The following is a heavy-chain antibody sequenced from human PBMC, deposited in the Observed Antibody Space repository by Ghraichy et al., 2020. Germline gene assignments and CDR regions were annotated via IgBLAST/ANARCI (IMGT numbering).Heavy chain of an antibody. D-gene: IGHD5-18*01. CDR1: GFTFSSSA. Sequence: SVKVSCKSSGFTFSSSAMQWVRQARGQRLEWMAWIVVGSGNTRYAQKFQERVTITRDMSTGTAYMELSSLRSEDTAVYYCAAEIRLPNGPWDYWGQGTLVTVSS. V-gene: IGHV1-58*02. J-gene: IGHJ4*02. CDR2: IVVGSGNT. CDR3: AAEIRLPNGPWDY.